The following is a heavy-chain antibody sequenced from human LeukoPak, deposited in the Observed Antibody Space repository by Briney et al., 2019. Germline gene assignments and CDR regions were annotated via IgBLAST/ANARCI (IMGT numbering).Heavy chain of an antibody. D-gene: IGHD2-2*03. V-gene: IGHV5-51*01. CDR1: GYSFTSYW. CDR3: ARRGYYGYCSTTSCPPYFDY. CDR2: IYPGDSDT. Sequence: GESLRISCKGSGYSFTSYWIGWVRQMPGKGLEWMVIIYPGDSDTRYSPSFQGQVTISADKSISTAYLQWSSLKASDTAMYYCARRGYYGYCSTTSCPPYFDYWRQGTLVTVSS. J-gene: IGHJ4*02.